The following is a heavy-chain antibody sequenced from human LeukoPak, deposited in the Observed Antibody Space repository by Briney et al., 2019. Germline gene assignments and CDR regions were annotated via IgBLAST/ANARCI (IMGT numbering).Heavy chain of an antibody. V-gene: IGHV3-66*01. CDR3: ARDFGNRGYFDY. CDR2: IYSGGST. CDR1: GFSVSTNY. D-gene: IGHD3-10*01. Sequence: GGSLRLSCAASGFSVSTNYMHWVRQAPGKGLEWVSVIYSGGSTYYPDSVRGRFTISRDSSKNTLSLQMNSLRAEDTAVYYCARDFGNRGYFDYWGQGTLVTVSS. J-gene: IGHJ4*02.